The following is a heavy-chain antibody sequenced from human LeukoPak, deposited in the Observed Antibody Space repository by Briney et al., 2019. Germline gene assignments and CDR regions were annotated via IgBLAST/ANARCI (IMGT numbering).Heavy chain of an antibody. V-gene: IGHV1-69*04. CDR2: IIPILGIA. J-gene: IGHJ4*02. CDR3: ARGYYYDSSGPAD. CDR1: GGTFSSYA. D-gene: IGHD3-22*01. Sequence: GSSVKVSCKASGGTFSSYAISWVRQAPGQGLEWMGRIIPILGIANYAQKSQGRVTITADKSTSTAYMELSSLRSEDTAVYYCARGYYYDSSGPADWGQGTLVTVSS.